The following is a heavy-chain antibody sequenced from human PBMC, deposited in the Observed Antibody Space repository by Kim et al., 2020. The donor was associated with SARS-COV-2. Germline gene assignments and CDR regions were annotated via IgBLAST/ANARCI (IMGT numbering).Heavy chain of an antibody. J-gene: IGHJ5*02. CDR1: GGSFSGYY. V-gene: IGHV4-34*01. CDR2: VNHSGST. Sequence: SETLSLTCAVYGGSFSGYYWRWIRQPPGKGLEWIGVVNHSGSTNYNPSLKSRVTISVDTSKNQFSLKLSSVTAADTAVYYCARRSTRYYYDSTGRENWFDTWGQGTLVTVSS. CDR3: ARRSTRYYYDSTGRENWFDT. D-gene: IGHD3-22*01.